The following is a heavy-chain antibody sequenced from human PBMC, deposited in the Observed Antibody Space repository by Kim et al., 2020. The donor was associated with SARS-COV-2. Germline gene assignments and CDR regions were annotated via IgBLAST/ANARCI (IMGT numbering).Heavy chain of an antibody. CDR3: AKDGLTVNYYDSSGYYYGRYFFDY. D-gene: IGHD3-22*01. J-gene: IGHJ4*02. Sequence: GGSLRLSCATSGFTFNSYAMSWVRQAPGKGLDCFSGISGDGISSYYADSVKGRFTISRDNAKNTLYLQMNSLRAEDTSCYYCAKDGLTVNYYDSSGYYYGRYFFDYWGQGTVVTVSS. CDR1: GFTFNSYA. V-gene: IGHV3-23*01. CDR2: ISGDGISS.